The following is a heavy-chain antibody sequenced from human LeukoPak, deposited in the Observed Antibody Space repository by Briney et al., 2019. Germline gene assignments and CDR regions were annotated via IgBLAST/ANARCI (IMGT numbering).Heavy chain of an antibody. CDR3: ARDLVGTSGAN. D-gene: IGHD1-26*01. J-gene: IGHJ4*02. V-gene: IGHV3-48*03. CDR2: ISSSGSTI. Sequence: GGSLRLSCAASGFTFSSYEMNWVRQAPGKGLEWVSYISSSGSTIYYADSVKGRFTISRDNAKNSLYLQMNSLRAEDTAVYYCARDLVGTSGANWGQGTLVTVSS. CDR1: GFTFSSYE.